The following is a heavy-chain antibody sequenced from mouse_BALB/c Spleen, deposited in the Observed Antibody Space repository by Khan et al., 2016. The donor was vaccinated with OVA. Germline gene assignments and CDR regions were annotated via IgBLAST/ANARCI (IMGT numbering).Heavy chain of an antibody. CDR1: GFSLTGYG. CDR3: AREVRLGGFAY. J-gene: IGHJ3*01. D-gene: IGHD3-3*01. V-gene: IGHV2-6-7*01. CDR2: IWGDGST. Sequence: QVRLQQSGPGLVAPSQSLSITCTVSGFSLTGYGINWVRQPPGKDLEWLGMIWGDGSTDYNSALKSRLSISKDNSKSQVFLKMNSLQTDDTARYYCAREVRLGGFAYWGQGTLVTVSA.